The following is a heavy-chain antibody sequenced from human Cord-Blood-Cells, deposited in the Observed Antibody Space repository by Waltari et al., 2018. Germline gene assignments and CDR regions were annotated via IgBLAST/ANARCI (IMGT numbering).Heavy chain of an antibody. CDR3: ARVSRSGFLAY. D-gene: IGHD3-10*01. Sequence: QVQLQESGPGLVKPSETLSLTCAVSGYSISSGYYWGWIRQPPGKGLEWIGSIYHRGSTYYNPSLKSRVTISVDTSKNQFSLKLSSVTAADTAVYYCARVSRSGFLAYWGQGTLVTVSS. CDR2: IYHRGST. CDR1: GYSISSGYY. V-gene: IGHV4-38-2*01. J-gene: IGHJ4*02.